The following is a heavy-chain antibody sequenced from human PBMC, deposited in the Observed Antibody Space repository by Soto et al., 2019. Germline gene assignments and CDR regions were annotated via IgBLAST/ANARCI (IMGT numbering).Heavy chain of an antibody. CDR1: GGSISSYY. D-gene: IGHD1-7*01. V-gene: IGHV6-1*01. J-gene: IGHJ5*02. CDR3: ARDQENWNYGFDP. CDR2: TYYRSKWYN. Sequence: SETLSLTCTVSGGSISSYYWSWIRQSPSRGLEWLGRTYYRSKWYNDYAVSVKSRITINPDTSKNQFSLQLNSVTPEDTAVYYCARDQENWNYGFDPWGQGALVNVSS.